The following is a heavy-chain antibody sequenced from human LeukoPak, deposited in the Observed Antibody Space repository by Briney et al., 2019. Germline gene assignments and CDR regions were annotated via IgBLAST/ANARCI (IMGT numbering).Heavy chain of an antibody. D-gene: IGHD3-16*01. V-gene: IGHV4-61*02. CDR1: GVSISSGSSY. CDR3: ARKPRIRDYGPPFDY. J-gene: IGHJ4*02. Sequence: SETLSLTCTVSGVSISSGSSYWAWIRQPPGKGLEWIGRVYSTGSTYYNPSLKSRVTLSVDTSKNQFSLRLTSVTAADTAVYYCARKPRIRDYGPPFDYWGQGTLVTVSS. CDR2: VYSTGST.